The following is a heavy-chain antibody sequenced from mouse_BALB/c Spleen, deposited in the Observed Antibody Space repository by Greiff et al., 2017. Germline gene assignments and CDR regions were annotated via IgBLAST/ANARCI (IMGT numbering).Heavy chain of an antibody. J-gene: IGHJ4*01. Sequence: EVQVVESGGGLVKPGGSLKLSCAASGFTFSSYAMSWVRQSPEKRLEWVAEISSGGSYTYYPDTVTGRFTISRDNAKNTLYLEVSSLRSEDTAMYYCARDRDYRYDPHYYAMDYWGQGTSVTVSS. CDR3: ARDRDYRYDPHYYAMDY. V-gene: IGHV5-9-4*01. CDR2: ISSGGSYT. CDR1: GFTFSSYA. D-gene: IGHD2-14*01.